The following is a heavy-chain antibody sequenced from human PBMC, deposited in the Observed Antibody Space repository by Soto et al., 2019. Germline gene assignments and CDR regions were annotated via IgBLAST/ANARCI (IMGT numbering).Heavy chain of an antibody. D-gene: IGHD3-22*01. CDR3: ARPRGGSSGSPGRYYYGMDV. V-gene: IGHV5-51*01. CDR2: IYPGDSDT. J-gene: IGHJ6*02. Sequence: GESLKISCKGSGYSFIDYWIGWVRQVPGKGLEWMGVIYPGDSDTRYSPSFQGHVTISRDNSKNTLYLQMGSLRAEDMAVYYCARPRGGSSGSPGRYYYGMDVWGQGTTVTVSS. CDR1: GYSFIDYW.